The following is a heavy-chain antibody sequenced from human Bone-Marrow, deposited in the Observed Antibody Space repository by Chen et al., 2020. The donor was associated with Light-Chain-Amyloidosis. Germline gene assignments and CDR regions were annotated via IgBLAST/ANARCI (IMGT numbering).Heavy chain of an antibody. V-gene: IGHV1-3*01. D-gene: IGHD5-12*01. CDR1: GYSFTNYV. J-gene: IGHJ4*02. CDR3: ARGSGYDMAD. Sequence: QVQLVQSGAEVKKPGASLQVSCKASGYSFTNYVIHWVRQAPGQGLEWMGWIHAGNGKTKYSDMFHGSVSLSRYTSATTAYMDMIPLRSDDTAVYYCARGSGYDMADWGQGTLVTVSS. CDR2: IHAGNGKT.